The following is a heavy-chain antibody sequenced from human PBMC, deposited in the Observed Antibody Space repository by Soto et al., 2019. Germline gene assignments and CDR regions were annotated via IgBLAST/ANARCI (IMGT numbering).Heavy chain of an antibody. Sequence: XVSLRLSCASSGFIFSNYGMHWVRQAPGKGLEWVAVISYDGSSKYHADSVKGRFTISRDNSKNTLHLQMNSLRAEDTAVYYCSKDRRGGRAVLDSWGQGTPVTVSS. V-gene: IGHV3-30*18. CDR1: GFIFSNYG. D-gene: IGHD2-8*01. CDR2: ISYDGSSK. CDR3: SKDRRGGRAVLDS. J-gene: IGHJ4*02.